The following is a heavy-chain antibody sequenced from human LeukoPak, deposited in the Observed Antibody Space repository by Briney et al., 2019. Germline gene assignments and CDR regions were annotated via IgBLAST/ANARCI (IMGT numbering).Heavy chain of an antibody. J-gene: IGHJ4*02. V-gene: IGHV3-48*01. D-gene: IGHD6-19*01. CDR1: GFTFSSYS. CDR3: VYSSGWARYFDY. Sequence: GGSLRLSCAASGFTFSSYSMNWVRQAPGKGLEWVSYISSSSSTIYYADSVKGRFTISRDNAKNSLYLQTNSLRAEDTAVYYCVYSSGWARYFDYWGQGTLVTVSS. CDR2: ISSSSSTI.